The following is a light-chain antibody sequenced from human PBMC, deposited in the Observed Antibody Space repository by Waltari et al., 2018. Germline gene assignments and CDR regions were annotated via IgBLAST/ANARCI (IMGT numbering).Light chain of an antibody. J-gene: IGKJ2*02. CDR3: QQFNNDACT. Sequence: AIYSTQSPSSLPASVAARSTITCRASPGISTALASYKQKPWKAPKLLIYDASSFESAVPSRVSGSGYGTDFSRNISNLQPEDFAAYYWQQFNNDACTSNQGTKLEI. CDR2: DAS. CDR1: PGISTA. V-gene: IGKV1D-13*01.